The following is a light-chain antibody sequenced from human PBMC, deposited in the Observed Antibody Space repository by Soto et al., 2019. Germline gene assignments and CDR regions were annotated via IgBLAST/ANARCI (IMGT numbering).Light chain of an antibody. V-gene: IGKV4-1*01. J-gene: IGKJ1*01. CDR3: QQSYSTPGT. CDR2: WAS. CDR1: QSVLYSSNNKNY. Sequence: DIVMTQSPDSLAVSLGERATINCKSSQSVLYSSNNKNYLAWYQQKPGQPPKLLIFWASTRDSGVPDRFSGMGSGTDFSRTIISLQAEEVAVYYCQQSYSTPGTFGQATKVEIK.